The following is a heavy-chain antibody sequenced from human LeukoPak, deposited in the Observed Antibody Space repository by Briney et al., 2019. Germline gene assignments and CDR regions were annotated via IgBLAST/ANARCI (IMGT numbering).Heavy chain of an antibody. J-gene: IGHJ4*02. CDR3: ARGRYGSGSYYDDY. D-gene: IGHD3-10*01. CDR1: GGSFSGYY. CDR2: INHSGST. V-gene: IGHV4-34*01. Sequence: SETLSLTCAVYGGSFSGYYWSWIRQPPGKGLEWIEEINHSGSTNYNPPLKSRVTISVDTSKNQFSLKLSSVTAADTAVYYCARGRYGSGSYYDDYWGQGTLVTVSS.